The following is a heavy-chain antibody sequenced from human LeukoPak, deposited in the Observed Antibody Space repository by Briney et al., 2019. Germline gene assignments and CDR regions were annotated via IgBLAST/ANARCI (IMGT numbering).Heavy chain of an antibody. CDR1: GFTFSSHA. Sequence: PGGSLRLSCAASGFTFSSHAMSWVRRAQGKGREWVSAISGRGGSTYYADSGKGRFTIPRDNSKNTLYLQMNSLRGEDTAVYYCAKDRYYYDSSGYYNWFDPWGQGTLVTVSS. D-gene: IGHD3-22*01. CDR3: AKDRYYYDSSGYYNWFDP. V-gene: IGHV3-23*01. J-gene: IGHJ5*02. CDR2: ISGRGGST.